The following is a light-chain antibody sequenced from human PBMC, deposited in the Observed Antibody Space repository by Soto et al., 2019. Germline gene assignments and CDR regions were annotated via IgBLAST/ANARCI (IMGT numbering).Light chain of an antibody. CDR1: QNINSY. Sequence: DVQMTQSPSSLSASIGDRVTITCRASQNINSYLNWYQQKPGQAPKLLIYGASRLQSGVPSRFSGSGSGTDFTFTIDRLQTEDFATYYCQQGYRTPRTFGQGTKVEIK. V-gene: IGKV1-39*01. CDR3: QQGYRTPRT. J-gene: IGKJ1*01. CDR2: GAS.